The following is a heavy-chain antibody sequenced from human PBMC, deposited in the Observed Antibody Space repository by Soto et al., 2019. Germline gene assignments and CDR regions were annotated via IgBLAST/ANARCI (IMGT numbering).Heavy chain of an antibody. D-gene: IGHD6-13*01. V-gene: IGHV5-51*01. CDR2: IYPGDSDT. J-gene: IGHJ5*02. CDR1: GYSFTSYW. Sequence: ESLKISCKGSGYSFTSYWIGWVRQMPGKGLEWMGIIYPGDSDTRYSPSFQGQVTISADKSISTAYLQWSSLKASDTAMYYCARRSAAAGTTVDPWGQGTLVTVSA. CDR3: ARRSAAAGTTVDP.